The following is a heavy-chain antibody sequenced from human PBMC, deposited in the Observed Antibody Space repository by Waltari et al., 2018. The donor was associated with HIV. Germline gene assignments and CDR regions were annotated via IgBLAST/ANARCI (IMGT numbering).Heavy chain of an antibody. J-gene: IGHJ4*02. V-gene: IGHV1-8*01. CDR2: MNPNSGNT. Sequence: QVQLVQSGAEVKKPGASVKVSCKDPGYTFTRYDINWVRQATGQGLEWMGWMNPNSGNTGYTQKFQGRVTMTRNTSISTAYMELSSLRSEDTAVYYCARVYYYDSGSYRPFFEYWGQGTLVTVSS. D-gene: IGHD3-10*01. CDR1: GYTFTRYD. CDR3: ARVYYYDSGSYRPFFEY.